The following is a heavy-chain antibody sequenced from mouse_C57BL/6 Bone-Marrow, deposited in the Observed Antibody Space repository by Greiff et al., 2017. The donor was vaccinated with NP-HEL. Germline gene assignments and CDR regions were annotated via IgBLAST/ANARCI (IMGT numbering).Heavy chain of an antibody. V-gene: IGHV1-82*01. CDR1: GYAFSSSW. CDR2: IYPGDGDT. D-gene: IGHD1-1*01. J-gene: IGHJ4*01. Sequence: VQLQQSGPELVKPGASVKISCKASGYAFSSSWMNWVKQRPGKGLEWIGRIYPGDGDTNYNGKFKGKATLTADKSSSTAYMQLSSLTSEDSAVYFCARKGVLRIYYAMDYWGQGTSVTVSS. CDR3: ARKGVLRIYYAMDY.